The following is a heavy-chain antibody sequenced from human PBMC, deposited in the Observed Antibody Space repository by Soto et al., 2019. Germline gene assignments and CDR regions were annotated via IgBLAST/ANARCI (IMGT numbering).Heavy chain of an antibody. V-gene: IGHV1-18*01. J-gene: IGHJ6*02. CDR2: ISAYNGNT. D-gene: IGHD5-18*01. CDR1: GYTFTSYG. CDR3: ARATAMEEYYYYGMDV. Sequence: ASVKVSCKASGYTFTSYGISWVRQAPGQGLEWMGWISAYNGNTNYAQKLQGRVTMTTDTSTSTAYMELRSLRSDDTAVYYCARATAMEEYYYYGMDVWGQGTTVTVSS.